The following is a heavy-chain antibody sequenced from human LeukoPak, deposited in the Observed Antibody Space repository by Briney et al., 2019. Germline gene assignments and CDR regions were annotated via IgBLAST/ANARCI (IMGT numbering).Heavy chain of an antibody. D-gene: IGHD3-10*01. CDR1: GGSISSGSYY. Sequence: SETLSLTCTVSGGSISSGSYYWSWIRQPAGKGLEGIGSIYYSGSTYYNPSLESRVNISVDTSKNQFSLKLSSVTAADTAVYYCARDLWAYGQTYWGQGTMVTVSS. V-gene: IGHV4-39*02. CDR3: ARDLWAYGQTY. J-gene: IGHJ3*01. CDR2: IYYSGST.